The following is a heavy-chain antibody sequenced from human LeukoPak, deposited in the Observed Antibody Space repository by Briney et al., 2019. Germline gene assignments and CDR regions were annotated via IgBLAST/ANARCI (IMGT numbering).Heavy chain of an antibody. CDR1: GFAFSYEN. CDR3: ARLLKFEESGYRPSEQ. D-gene: IGHD3-22*01. CDR2: ISRAATYI. Sequence: GGSLRLSCTASGFAFSYENMNWARQVPEKGLEWVSSISRAATYIHYADSVEGRFTISRDNARNSLHLQMNSLTVEDTAVYYCARLLKFEESGYRPSEQWGQGTLVTVSS. J-gene: IGHJ4*02. V-gene: IGHV3-21*01.